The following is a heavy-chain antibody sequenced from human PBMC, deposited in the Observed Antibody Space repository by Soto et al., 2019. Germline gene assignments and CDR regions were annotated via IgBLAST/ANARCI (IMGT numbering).Heavy chain of an antibody. V-gene: IGHV1-46*01. CDR1: GYTFTSYY. Sequence: GASVKVSCKASGYTFTSYYMHWVRQAPGQGLEWVGIINPSGGSTSYAQKFQGRVTMTRDTSTSTVYMELSSLRSEDTAVYYCARGPLVVVPAGWFDHWGQGTLVTVSS. CDR2: INPSGGST. J-gene: IGHJ5*02. D-gene: IGHD2-2*01. CDR3: ARGPLVVVPAGWFDH.